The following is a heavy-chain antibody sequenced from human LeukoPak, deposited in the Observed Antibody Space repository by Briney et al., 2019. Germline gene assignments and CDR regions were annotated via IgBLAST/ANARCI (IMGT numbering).Heavy chain of an antibody. J-gene: IGHJ6*03. CDR2: IYHSGST. D-gene: IGHD3-16*01. V-gene: IGHV4-38-2*02. Sequence: PSETLSLTCTVSGYSISSGYYWGWIRQPPGKGLEWIGSIYHSGSTYYNPSLKSRVTISVDTSKNQFSLKLSSVTAADTAVYYCARDLGGTYYYYYYMDVWGKGTTVTDSS. CDR1: GYSISSGYY. CDR3: ARDLGGTYYYYYYMDV.